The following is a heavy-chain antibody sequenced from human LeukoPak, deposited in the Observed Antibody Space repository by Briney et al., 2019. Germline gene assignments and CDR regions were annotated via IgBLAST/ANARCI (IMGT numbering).Heavy chain of an antibody. CDR2: IIPILGIA. CDR1: GGTFSRYA. D-gene: IGHD4-23*01. CDR3: ARRLGNSGSFDI. Sequence: SVKVSCKASGGTFSRYAISWVRQAPGQGLEWMGRIIPILGIANYAQKFQGRVTITADKSTSTAYMELSSLRSEDTAVYYCARRLGNSGSFDIWGQGTMVTVSS. V-gene: IGHV1-69*04. J-gene: IGHJ3*02.